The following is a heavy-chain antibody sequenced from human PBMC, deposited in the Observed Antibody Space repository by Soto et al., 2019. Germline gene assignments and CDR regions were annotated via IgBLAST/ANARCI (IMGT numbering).Heavy chain of an antibody. J-gene: IGHJ3*02. V-gene: IGHV1-3*01. Sequence: GASVKVSCKASGYTSTSYAMHWVRQAPGQRLEWMGWINAGNGNTKYSQKFQGRVTITRDTSASTAYMELSSLRSEDTAVYYCAVPWGGGNWNDAAFDIWGQGTMVTVSS. CDR3: AVPWGGGNWNDAAFDI. CDR1: GYTSTSYA. D-gene: IGHD1-1*01. CDR2: INAGNGNT.